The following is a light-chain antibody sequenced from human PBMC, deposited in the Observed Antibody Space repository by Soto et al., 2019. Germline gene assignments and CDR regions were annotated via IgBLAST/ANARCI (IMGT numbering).Light chain of an antibody. Sequence: DIQMTQSPSTLSASVGDRVTITCRASQSISSWLAWYQQKPGKAPKLLIYKASTLDSGVPSRFSGSGSGTDFTLTIRSLQPDDFATYYCQQYDSYSLSFGPGTKVEIK. CDR3: QQYDSYSLS. CDR2: KAS. J-gene: IGKJ3*01. V-gene: IGKV1-5*03. CDR1: QSISSW.